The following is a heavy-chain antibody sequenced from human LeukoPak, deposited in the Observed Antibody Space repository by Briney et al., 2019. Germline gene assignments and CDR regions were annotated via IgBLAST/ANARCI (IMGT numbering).Heavy chain of an antibody. J-gene: IGHJ3*02. CDR2: IVSKGAGGTT. Sequence: GGSLRLSCVVSGLTFRDAWLSWVRQAPGKGLEWIGRIVSKGAGGTTVYGAAVKGRFTISRDDSENTMYLQMNSLRAEDTAVYYCAKAPGTTVTTFYFGAFDIWGQGTMVTVSS. D-gene: IGHD4-17*01. CDR3: AKAPGTTVTTFYFGAFDI. CDR1: GLTFRDAW. V-gene: IGHV3-15*04.